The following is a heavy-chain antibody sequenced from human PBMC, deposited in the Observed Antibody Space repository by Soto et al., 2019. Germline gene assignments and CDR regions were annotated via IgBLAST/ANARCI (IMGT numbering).Heavy chain of an antibody. J-gene: IGHJ6*02. V-gene: IGHV1-18*04. CDR1: GYTFTSYG. Sequence: ASVKVSCKASGYTFTSYGISWVRQAPGQGLEWMGWISAYNGNTNYARKLQGRVTMTTDTSTSTAYMELRSLRSDDTAVYYCARDPGGGWYGNYYYYYGMDVWGQGTTVTVSS. CDR3: ARDPGGGWYGNYYYYYGMDV. D-gene: IGHD6-19*01. CDR2: ISAYNGNT.